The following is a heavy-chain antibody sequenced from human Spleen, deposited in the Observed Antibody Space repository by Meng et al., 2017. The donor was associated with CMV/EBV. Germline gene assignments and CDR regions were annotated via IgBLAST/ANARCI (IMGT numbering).Heavy chain of an antibody. V-gene: IGHV3-66*01. CDR3: TGDSVLHPNLDY. CDR2: IYRGDST. J-gene: IGHJ4*02. D-gene: IGHD1-14*01. Sequence: EVEWVGWGGGLGHPGGSLRLSCEASGFNVSNKYLSGVRQAPGKGLEWVCIIYRGDSTYYVDSVKGRFTVSRDNSKNTMYLQMNSLRVEDTAVYYCTGDSVLHPNLDYWGQGTLVTVSS. CDR1: GFNVSNKY.